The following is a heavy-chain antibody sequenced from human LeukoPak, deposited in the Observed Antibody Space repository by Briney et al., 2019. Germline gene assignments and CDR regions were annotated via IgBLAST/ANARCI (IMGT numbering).Heavy chain of an antibody. V-gene: IGHV3-23*01. D-gene: IGHD2-21*01. Sequence: SGGSLRLSCAASGFTFSTYWMTWFRQAPGKGLEWVSAISGDGARTYYADSVKGRFTISRDNSKNTLDLQMNSLRAEDTAIYYCAKTVVVITFRFDSWGQGSLVTVSS. CDR2: ISGDGART. CDR3: AKTVVVITFRFDS. CDR1: GFTFSTYW. J-gene: IGHJ4*02.